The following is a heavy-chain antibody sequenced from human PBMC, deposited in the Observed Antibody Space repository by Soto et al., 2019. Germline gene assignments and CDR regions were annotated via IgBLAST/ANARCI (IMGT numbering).Heavy chain of an antibody. CDR1: GCSISSGGYY. D-gene: IGHD2-2*01. Sequence: PSETLSLTCTVSGCSISSGGYYWSWIRQHPGKGLEWIGYIYYSGSTYYNPSLKSRVTISVDTSKNQFSLKLSSVTAADTAVYYCVRIIVVVPAAIWGIDYYYYYMDVWGKGTTVTVSS. J-gene: IGHJ6*03. CDR3: VRIIVVVPAAIWGIDYYYYYMDV. CDR2: IYYSGST. V-gene: IGHV4-31*03.